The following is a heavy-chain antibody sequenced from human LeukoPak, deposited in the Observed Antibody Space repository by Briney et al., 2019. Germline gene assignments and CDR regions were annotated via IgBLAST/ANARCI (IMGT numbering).Heavy chain of an antibody. V-gene: IGHV3-48*03. Sequence: GGSLRLSCAASGFTFASYEMNWVRQAPGKGLEWVSYIGSYSSPIYYADSVQGRFAISRENAKNLLHLEMNSLRAEDTAVYYCARMGDYSEFDPWGQGTLVTVSS. J-gene: IGHJ5*02. CDR2: IGSYSSPI. CDR1: GFTFASYE. CDR3: ARMGDYSEFDP. D-gene: IGHD3-16*01.